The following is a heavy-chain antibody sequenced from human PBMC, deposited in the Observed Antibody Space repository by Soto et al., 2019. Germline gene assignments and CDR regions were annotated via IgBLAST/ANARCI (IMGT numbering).Heavy chain of an antibody. D-gene: IGHD3-22*01. CDR3: ARSPYDSSGYYSH. CDR2: IYPGDSDT. Sequence: RESLKISCQASGYSFTSYWIGWVRQMPGKGLEWMGIIYPGDSDTRYSPSFQGQVTISADKSISTAYLQWSSLKASDTAMYYCARSPYDSSGYYSHWGQGTLVTVSS. J-gene: IGHJ4*02. CDR1: GYSFTSYW. V-gene: IGHV5-51*01.